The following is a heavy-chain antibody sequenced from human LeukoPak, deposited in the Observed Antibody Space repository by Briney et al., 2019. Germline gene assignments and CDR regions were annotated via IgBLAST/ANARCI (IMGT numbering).Heavy chain of an antibody. CDR2: IYYRGNT. V-gene: IGHV4-59*01. Sequence: SETLSLTCTVSGGSISTYYWSWIRQPPGKGLEWIGYIYYRGNTNYNPSLKSRVTISVDTSKNQFSLRLSSVTAADTAVYYCARHRYYYDSSGYYYQPWGQGTLVTVSS. CDR1: GGSISTYY. CDR3: ARHRYYYDSSGYYYQP. D-gene: IGHD3-22*01. J-gene: IGHJ5*02.